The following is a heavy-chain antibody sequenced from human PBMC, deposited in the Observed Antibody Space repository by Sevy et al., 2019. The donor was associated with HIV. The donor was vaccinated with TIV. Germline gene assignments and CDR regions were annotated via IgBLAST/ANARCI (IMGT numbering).Heavy chain of an antibody. CDR2: ISGSGGST. CDR3: AKALSLYDYGGNRLDY. D-gene: IGHD4-17*01. CDR1: GFTFSSYA. Sequence: GGSLRLSCAASGFTFSSYAMSWVRQAPGKGLEWVSAISGSGGSTYYADSVKGRFTISRDNSKNTLYLQMNSLRAEDTAVYYCAKALSLYDYGGNRLDYWGQGTLVTVSS. V-gene: IGHV3-23*01. J-gene: IGHJ4*02.